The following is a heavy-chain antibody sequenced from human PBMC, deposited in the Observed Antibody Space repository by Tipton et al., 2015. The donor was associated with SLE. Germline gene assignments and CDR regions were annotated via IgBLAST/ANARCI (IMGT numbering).Heavy chain of an antibody. J-gene: IGHJ4*02. V-gene: IGHV4-59*01. CDR3: ARGARGYSYGSDEDFDS. Sequence: PGLVKPSETLSPTCTVSGGTMTGSYWSWIRRPPGKGLEWLGYIYYTGTTKYNPPLRSRVTISVDTSKNQFSLRLKSVTAADTAVYYCARGARGYSYGSDEDFDSWGQGTLVTVSS. D-gene: IGHD5-18*01. CDR1: GGTMTGSY. CDR2: IYYTGTT.